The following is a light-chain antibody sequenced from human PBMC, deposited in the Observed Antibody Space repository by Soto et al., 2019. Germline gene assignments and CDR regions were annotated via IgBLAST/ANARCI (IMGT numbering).Light chain of an antibody. J-gene: IGLJ2*01. CDR1: SSNVGSYT. V-gene: IGLV1-44*01. Sequence: QSVLTQPPSASGTPGQRVTISCSGSSSNVGSYTVYWYQQLPGTAPRVLIYSGNRRPSVVTARFFVAKSGTSYSLAISGLQAEEEADYYCAYCEDRLNRVVFGGGTKVTVL. CDR3: AYCEDRLNRVV. CDR2: SGN.